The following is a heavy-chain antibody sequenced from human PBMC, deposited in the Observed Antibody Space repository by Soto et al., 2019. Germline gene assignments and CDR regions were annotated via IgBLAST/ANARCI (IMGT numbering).Heavy chain of an antibody. Sequence: GSLRLSYAASGFTFGASAMSWVRQAPGKGLEWVSGVSSSGDNTYYADSVKGRFAISRDNSKNMLYLQMNSLRADDTAVYYCAKDRLAGGFDYWGQGTLVTVSS. CDR3: AKDRLAGGFDY. CDR2: VSSSGDNT. J-gene: IGHJ4*02. V-gene: IGHV3-23*01. CDR1: GFTFGASA. D-gene: IGHD3-16*01.